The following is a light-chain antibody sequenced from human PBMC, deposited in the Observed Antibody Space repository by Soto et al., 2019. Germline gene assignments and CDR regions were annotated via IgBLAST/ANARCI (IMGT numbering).Light chain of an antibody. CDR2: AAF. CDR3: QQSYSSPPT. J-gene: IGKJ1*01. CDR1: QSISNH. Sequence: DIQMTQSPSSLSASVEDRVIITCRASQSISNHLNWYQQKPGKAPKLLIFAAFSLQSGVPSRFSGSRSGPDFTLTISSLQPEDFATYYCQQSYSSPPTFGQGTKVDIK. V-gene: IGKV1-39*01.